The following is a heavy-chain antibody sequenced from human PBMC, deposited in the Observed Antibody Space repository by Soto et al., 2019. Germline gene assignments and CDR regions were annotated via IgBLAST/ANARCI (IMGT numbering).Heavy chain of an antibody. D-gene: IGHD4-17*01. Sequence: EVQLVESGGGLVQPGGSLRLSCAASGFTFFAYWIHWVRQVPGKGLVWVSRINRDGGHTSYADSVRGRFTISRDNSKNTAYLPMNSLTAEDTAGSYCAKEGVYGDDAGENWFDAWGQGSLVTVSS. CDR3: AKEGVYGDDAGENWFDA. CDR1: GFTFFAYW. V-gene: IGHV3-74*01. J-gene: IGHJ5*02. CDR2: INRDGGHT.